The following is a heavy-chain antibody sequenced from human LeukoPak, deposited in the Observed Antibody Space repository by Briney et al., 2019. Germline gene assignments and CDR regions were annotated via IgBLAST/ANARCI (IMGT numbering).Heavy chain of an antibody. V-gene: IGHV3-30*02. CDR2: IRYDGSNK. CDR1: GFTFSSYG. CDR3: ARDYWDYYGSGSYYFVGY. J-gene: IGHJ4*02. D-gene: IGHD3-10*01. Sequence: PGGSLRLSCAASGFTFSSYGMHWVRQAPGKGLEWVAFIRYDGSNKYYADSVKGRFTISRDNSKNTLYLQMNSLRAEDTAVYYCARDYWDYYGSGSYYFVGYWGQGTLVTVSS.